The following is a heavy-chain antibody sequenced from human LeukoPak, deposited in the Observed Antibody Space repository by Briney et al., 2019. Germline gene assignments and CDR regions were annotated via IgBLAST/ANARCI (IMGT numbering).Heavy chain of an antibody. CDR1: GYSFTSYW. CDR2: IYPGDSDT. Sequence: GESLKISCKGSGYSFTSYWIGWVRQMPGKGLEWMGIIYPGDSDTRYSPSFQGQVTISADKSISTAYLQWSSLKASDTAMYYCARLHYYDILTGYYFDYWGQGTLATVSS. J-gene: IGHJ4*02. V-gene: IGHV5-51*01. CDR3: ARLHYYDILTGYYFDY. D-gene: IGHD3-9*01.